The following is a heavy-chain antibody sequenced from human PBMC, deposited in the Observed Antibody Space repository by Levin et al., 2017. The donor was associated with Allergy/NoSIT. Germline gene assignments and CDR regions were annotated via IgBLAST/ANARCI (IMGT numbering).Heavy chain of an antibody. CDR1: GGSISSSISY. Sequence: SETLSLTCTVSGGSISSSISYWGWIRQAPGKGLEWIGSIYNSGSTYYNPSLKSRVTTSVDTSKNQFSLKLSSVTAADTAVYYCTRQCYDILTGYYNFDYWGQGTLVTVSS. CDR2: IYNSGST. CDR3: TRQCYDILTGYYNFDY. V-gene: IGHV4-39*01. J-gene: IGHJ4*02. D-gene: IGHD3-9*01.